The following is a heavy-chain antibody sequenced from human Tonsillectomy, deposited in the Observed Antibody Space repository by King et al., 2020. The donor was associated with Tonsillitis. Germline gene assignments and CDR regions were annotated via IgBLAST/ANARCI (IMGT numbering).Heavy chain of an antibody. CDR2: ISYDGSKK. D-gene: IGHD7-27*01. J-gene: IGHJ3*02. Sequence: VQLVESGGGVVQPGRSLRLSCAASGFTFSPYAMHWVRQAPGKGLEWVALISYDGSKKYYADSVKGRFTISRDNSKNTLDLQMNSLRAEDTAVYYCARARRLGNAFDIWGQGTMVIVSS. CDR1: GFTFSPYA. V-gene: IGHV3-30*01. CDR3: ARARRLGNAFDI.